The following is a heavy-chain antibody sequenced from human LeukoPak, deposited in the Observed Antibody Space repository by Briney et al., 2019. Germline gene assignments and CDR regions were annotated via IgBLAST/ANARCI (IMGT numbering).Heavy chain of an antibody. Sequence: GGSLRLSCEAPGFTFSSYGMSWVRQAPGKGLEWVSAISGGGGGTYYADSVKGSFTISRDNSKNTLYLQMNSLRAEDAAVYFCAKRVAHSSGAYWDYWGQGILVTVSS. CDR2: ISGGGGGT. D-gene: IGHD6-19*01. CDR3: AKRVAHSSGAYWDY. J-gene: IGHJ4*02. CDR1: GFTFSSYG. V-gene: IGHV3-23*01.